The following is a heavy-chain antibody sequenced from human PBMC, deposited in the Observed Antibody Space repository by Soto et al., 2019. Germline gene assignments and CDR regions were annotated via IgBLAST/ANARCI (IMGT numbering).Heavy chain of an antibody. J-gene: IGHJ5*02. V-gene: IGHV1-24*01. Sequence: QVQLVQSGAEVKKPGASVKVSCKVSGYTLTELSMHWVRQAPGKGLEWMGGFDPEDGETIYAQKFQGRVTMTEDTSXXTXYXXLSSLRSEDTAVYYCATAPRAPYYYDSSGYSPFDPWGQGTLVTVSS. CDR3: ATAPRAPYYYDSSGYSPFDP. CDR1: GYTLTELS. D-gene: IGHD3-22*01. CDR2: FDPEDGET.